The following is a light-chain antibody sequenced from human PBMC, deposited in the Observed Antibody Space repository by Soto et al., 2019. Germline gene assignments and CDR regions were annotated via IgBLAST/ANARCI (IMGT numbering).Light chain of an antibody. Sequence: DIQMTQSPSSLSASVGDRVTITCQASQDISNYLNWYQQKPGKAPKLLIYDASNLEIGVPSRFSGSGSGTDFTFTISRLQPEDVATYYCQQYDNLPFTFGPGTKVDIK. V-gene: IGKV1-33*01. CDR3: QQYDNLPFT. J-gene: IGKJ3*01. CDR1: QDISNY. CDR2: DAS.